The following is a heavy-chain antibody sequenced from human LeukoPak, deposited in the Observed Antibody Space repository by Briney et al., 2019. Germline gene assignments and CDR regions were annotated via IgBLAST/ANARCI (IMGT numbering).Heavy chain of an antibody. D-gene: IGHD5-12*01. J-gene: IGHJ6*02. CDR1: GFTFSSYA. CDR2: ISGSGGST. CDR3: AKKQGGIIVATTLHYYYGMGV. V-gene: IGHV3-23*01. Sequence: GGPLRLSCAASGFTFSSYAMSWVRQAPGKGLEWVSAISGSGGSTYYADSVKGRFTISRDNFKNTLYLQMNSLRAEDTAVYYCAKKQGGIIVATTLHYYYGMGVWGQGTTVTVS.